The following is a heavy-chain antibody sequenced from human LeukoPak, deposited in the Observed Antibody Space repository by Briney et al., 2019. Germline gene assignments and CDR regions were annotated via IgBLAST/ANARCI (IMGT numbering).Heavy chain of an antibody. V-gene: IGHV3-33*08. Sequence: GGSLRLSCAASGFTVSSNYMSWVRQAPGKGLEWVAVIWYDGGNKYYADSVQGRFTISRDNSKNTLYLQMNSLRVEDTAVYYCARGDYDGSPFDYWGQGTLVTVSS. J-gene: IGHJ4*02. CDR2: IWYDGGNK. CDR3: ARGDYDGSPFDY. CDR1: GFTVSSNY. D-gene: IGHD3-10*01.